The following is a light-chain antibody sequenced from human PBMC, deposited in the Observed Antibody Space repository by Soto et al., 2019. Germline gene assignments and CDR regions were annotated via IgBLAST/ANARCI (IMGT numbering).Light chain of an antibody. Sequence: DIQMTQSPSTLSASVGDRVTITCRASQSLSSWLAWYQQKPGKAPTLRIYDASSLESGVPSRFSGSGSGTEFTLTISCLQADDFATYYFQQYNSYPYSFGHWTKLEI. CDR2: DAS. J-gene: IGKJ2*01. CDR1: QSLSSW. V-gene: IGKV1-5*01. CDR3: QQYNSYPYS.